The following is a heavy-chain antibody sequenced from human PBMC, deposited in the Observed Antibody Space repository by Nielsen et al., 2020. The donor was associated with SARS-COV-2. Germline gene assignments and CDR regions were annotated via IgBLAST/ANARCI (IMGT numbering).Heavy chain of an antibody. D-gene: IGHD1-20*01. CDR3: ARMGKYNWKDIHYYMDV. CDR2: MNHNGGNT. CDR1: GYTFTSYD. J-gene: IGHJ6*03. Sequence: ASVKVSCKASGYTFTSYDINWVRQATGQGLEWRGWMNHNGGNTGYAQKFQGRVTMTRNTSISTAYMELSSLRSEDTAVYYCARMGKYNWKDIHYYMDVWGKGTTVSFSS. V-gene: IGHV1-8*01.